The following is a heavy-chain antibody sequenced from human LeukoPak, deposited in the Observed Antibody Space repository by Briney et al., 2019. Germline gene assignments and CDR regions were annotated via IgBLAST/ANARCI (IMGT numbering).Heavy chain of an antibody. J-gene: IGHJ5*02. CDR1: GGSISSYY. V-gene: IGHV4-59*12. CDR2: IYYSGTT. Sequence: SETLSLTCTASGGSISSYYWSWIRQPPGKGLEWIGYIYYSGTTNYNPSLKSRVTISVDTSKNQFSLKLSSVTAADTAVYYCARDSGTTGEVKFDPWGQGTLVTVSS. CDR3: ARDSGTTGEVKFDP. D-gene: IGHD3-10*01.